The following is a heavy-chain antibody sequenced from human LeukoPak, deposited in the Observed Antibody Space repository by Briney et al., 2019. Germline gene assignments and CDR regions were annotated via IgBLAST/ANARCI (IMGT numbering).Heavy chain of an antibody. J-gene: IGHJ6*03. CDR3: ARSPRNYDFWSGYPQGYMDV. D-gene: IGHD3-3*01. CDR1: GYTFTSYG. V-gene: IGHV1-18*01. Sequence: GASVKVSCKASGYTFTSYGISWVRQAPGQGLEWMGWISAYNGNTNYAQKLQGRVTMTTDTSTSTAYMELRSLRSDDTAVYYCARSPRNYDFWSGYPQGYMDVWGKGTTVTVSS. CDR2: ISAYNGNT.